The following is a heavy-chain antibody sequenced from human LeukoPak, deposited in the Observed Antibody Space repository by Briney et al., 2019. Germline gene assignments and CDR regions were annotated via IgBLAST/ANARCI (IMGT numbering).Heavy chain of an antibody. J-gene: IGHJ5*02. D-gene: IGHD4-17*01. V-gene: IGHV4-59*01. Sequence: SETLSLTCTVSGASISSYYWSWIRQPPGKGREWIGYIYYSGSTNYNPSLKSRVTISVDTSKNQFSLKLSSVTAADTAVYYCAGDYGGGGWFDPWGQGTLVAVSS. CDR3: AGDYGGGGWFDP. CDR2: IYYSGST. CDR1: GASISSYY.